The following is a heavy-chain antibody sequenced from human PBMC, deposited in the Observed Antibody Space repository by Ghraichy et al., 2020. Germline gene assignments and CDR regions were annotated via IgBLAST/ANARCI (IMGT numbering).Heavy chain of an antibody. J-gene: IGHJ5*02. CDR1: GGSFSYY. V-gene: IGHV4-34*01. CDR3: ARLNFLTGDDWFDP. Sequence: SETLPLTCAVYGGSFSYYWSWIRQPPGKGLEWIGEIKHSGSTSYNPSLTSRVTISVDTSKNQFSLKLTSVTAADTAVYYCARLNFLTGDDWFDPWGQGTLVTVSS. D-gene: IGHD3/OR15-3a*01. CDR2: IKHSGST.